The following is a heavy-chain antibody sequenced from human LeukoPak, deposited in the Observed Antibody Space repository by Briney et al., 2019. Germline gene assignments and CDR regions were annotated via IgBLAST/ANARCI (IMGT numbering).Heavy chain of an antibody. D-gene: IGHD3-10*01. CDR3: ARRYGDA. CDR2: LWIDGTT. V-gene: IGHV3-66*02. J-gene: IGHJ5*02. CDR1: ETTVGYNY. Sequence: GGSLRLSCTISETTVGYNYMSWVRQAPGKGLECVAVLWIDGTTHYADSVKGRFSISGDNPENTVHLQMNSLRPDDTAVYYCARRYGDAWGQGTLITVSS.